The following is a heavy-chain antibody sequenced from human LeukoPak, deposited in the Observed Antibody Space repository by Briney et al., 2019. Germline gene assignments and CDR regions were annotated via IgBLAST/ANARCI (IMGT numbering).Heavy chain of an antibody. V-gene: IGHV4-59*01. D-gene: IGHD2-21*02. CDR2: IYYSGST. CDR3: ARETYCGGDCYSGFDY. Sequence: SETLSLTCTVSGGSISSYYWSWIRQPAGKGLEWIGYIYYSGSTNYNPSLKSRLTISVDTSKNQFSLKLSSVTAADTAVYYCARETYCGGDCYSGFDYWGQGTLVTVSS. CDR1: GGSISSYY. J-gene: IGHJ4*02.